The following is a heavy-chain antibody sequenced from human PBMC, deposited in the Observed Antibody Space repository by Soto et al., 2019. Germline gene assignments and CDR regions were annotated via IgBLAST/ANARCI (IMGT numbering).Heavy chain of an antibody. CDR1: GGSFSGYY. V-gene: IGHV4-34*01. D-gene: IGHD6-6*01. Sequence: SETLSLTCAVYGGSFSGYYWSWIRQPPGKGLEWIGEINHSGSTNYNPSLKSRVTISVDTSKNQFSLKLSSVTAADTAVYYCARSHIVPRLLMYPYDYWGQGTLVTVSS. CDR2: INHSGST. CDR3: ARSHIVPRLLMYPYDY. J-gene: IGHJ4*02.